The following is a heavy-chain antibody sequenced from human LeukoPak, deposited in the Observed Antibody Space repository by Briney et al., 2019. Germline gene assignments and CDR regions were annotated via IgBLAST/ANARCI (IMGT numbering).Heavy chain of an antibody. J-gene: IGHJ4*02. CDR2: IYYSGST. V-gene: IGHV4-39*07. CDR1: GGSISSGSYY. Sequence: SETLSLTCTVSGGSISSGSYYWGWIRQPPGKGLEWIGSIYYSGSTYYNPSPKSRVTISVDTSKNQFSLKLSSVTAADTAVYYCAREVAYYYDSSGPTDYWGQGTLVTVSS. CDR3: AREVAYYYDSSGPTDY. D-gene: IGHD3-22*01.